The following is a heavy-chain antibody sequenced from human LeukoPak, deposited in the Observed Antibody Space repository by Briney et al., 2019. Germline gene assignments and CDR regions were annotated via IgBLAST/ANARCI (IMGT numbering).Heavy chain of an antibody. V-gene: IGHV1-2*06. J-gene: IGHJ4*02. D-gene: IGHD3-10*01. Sequence: ASVKVSCKTSGYTFSGSYIHWVRQAPGQGLEWMGRINPNSGDTNYAQKFQGRVTMTRDTSISTAYMELSRLRSDDTAVYYCARVRTYYYGSGSYGFDYWGQGTLVTVSS. CDR2: INPNSGDT. CDR3: ARVRTYYYGSGSYGFDY. CDR1: GYTFSGSY.